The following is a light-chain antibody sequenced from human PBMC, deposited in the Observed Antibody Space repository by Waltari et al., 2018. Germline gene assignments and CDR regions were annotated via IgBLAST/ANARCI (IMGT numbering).Light chain of an antibody. CDR2: VNRDGSH. J-gene: IGLJ3*02. CDR1: SGHITNV. CDR3: ETGGHGTWV. Sequence: QLVLTQSPSASASLGASVKLTCTLSSGHITNVIAWHQQQPGKGPRFLMKVNRDGSHRKGDDIPDRFSGSGSGPERYLTISSLQSEDGADYYCETGGHGTWVFGGGTKLTVL. V-gene: IGLV4-69*01.